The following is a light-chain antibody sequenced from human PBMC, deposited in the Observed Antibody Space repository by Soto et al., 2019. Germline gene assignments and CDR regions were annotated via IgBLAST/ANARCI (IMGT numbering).Light chain of an antibody. Sequence: EIVLTQSAGTLSLSKGERATLSCRASQSVNSNNLAWYQQKPGQAPSLLIYGASIRATGIPDRFSGSESGTDFTLTISRLESDDFAVYYCQLYGSSSWTFGQGTNVDIK. CDR3: QLYGSSSWT. J-gene: IGKJ1*01. CDR2: GAS. CDR1: QSVNSNN. V-gene: IGKV3-20*01.